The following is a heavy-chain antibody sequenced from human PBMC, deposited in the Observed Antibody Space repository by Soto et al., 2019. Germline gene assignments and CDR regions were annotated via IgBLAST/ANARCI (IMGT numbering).Heavy chain of an antibody. J-gene: IGHJ5*02. Sequence: SVKVSCKASGGTFSSYAISWVRQAPGQGLEWMGGIIPIFGTANYAQKFQGRVTITADESTSTAYMELSSLRSEDTAVYYCARGGYCNSTSCNNWFDPWGQGTLVSVSS. CDR1: GGTFSSYA. CDR2: IIPIFGTA. CDR3: ARGGYCNSTSCNNWFDP. V-gene: IGHV1-69*13. D-gene: IGHD2-2*01.